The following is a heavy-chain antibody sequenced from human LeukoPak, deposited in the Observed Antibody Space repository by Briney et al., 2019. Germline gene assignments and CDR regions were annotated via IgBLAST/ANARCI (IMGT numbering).Heavy chain of an antibody. CDR3: AGNSHDGGFDP. Sequence: SETLSLTCTVSGGSITNYQWSWIRQPAGKGLEWIGRIYTSGRTNYNPSLKSRVTMSVDTSENQFSLKLTSVTAADTAVYYCAGNSHDGGFDPWGQGTLVTVSS. V-gene: IGHV4-4*07. J-gene: IGHJ5*02. CDR1: GGSITNYQ. D-gene: IGHD1-1*01. CDR2: IYTSGRT.